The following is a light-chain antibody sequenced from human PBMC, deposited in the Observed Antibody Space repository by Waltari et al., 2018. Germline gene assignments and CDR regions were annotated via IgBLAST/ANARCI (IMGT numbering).Light chain of an antibody. V-gene: IGKV3-15*01. CDR1: QSVSRN. J-gene: IGKJ1*01. CDR2: GAS. CDR3: QQYNNWHTWT. Sequence: EIVMTQSPATLSVSPGERGPLSCRASQSVSRNLAWYQQKPGQAPRLLIYGASTRATGIPARFSGSGSGTEFTLTISSLQSEDFAVYYCQQYNNWHTWTFGQGTKVEIK.